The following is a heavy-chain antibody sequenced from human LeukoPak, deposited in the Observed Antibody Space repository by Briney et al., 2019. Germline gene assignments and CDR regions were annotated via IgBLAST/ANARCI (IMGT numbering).Heavy chain of an antibody. D-gene: IGHD6-6*01. Sequence: PSETLSLTCSVSGGSISSYYWSWIRQPPGKGLEWIGYIYCSGSTDYNPSLKSRVTISVDMSKNQFSLKLSSVTAADTALYYCARGASSSSAPLDYWGQGTLVTVSS. J-gene: IGHJ4*02. CDR3: ARGASSSSAPLDY. CDR2: IYCSGST. CDR1: GGSISSYY. V-gene: IGHV4-59*01.